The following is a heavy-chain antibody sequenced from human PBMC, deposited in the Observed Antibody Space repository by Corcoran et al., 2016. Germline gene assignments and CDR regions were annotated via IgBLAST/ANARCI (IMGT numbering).Heavy chain of an antibody. CDR2: TYYRSKWYS. V-gene: IGHV6-1*01. J-gene: IGHJ4*02. D-gene: IGHD4-17*01. CDR1: GDSVSGNNFV. Sequence: QVQLQQSGPGLVKPSQTLSLTCAISGDSVSGNNFVWHWIRQSPSRGLEWLGRTYYRSKWYSDYAVSMKSRVTISPDTSKNQFSLQLNSVTPEDTAVYYCAGRGHDYGVDYWGQGTLVTVSS. CDR3: AGRGHDYGVDY.